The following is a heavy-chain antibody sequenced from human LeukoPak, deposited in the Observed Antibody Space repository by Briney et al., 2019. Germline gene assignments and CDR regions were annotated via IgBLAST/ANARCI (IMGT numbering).Heavy chain of an antibody. CDR2: IQSGGNI. V-gene: IGHV3-53*01. CDR1: GLSTSDQY. J-gene: IGHJ6*02. CDR3: ARDRGYAMDV. Sequence: GGSLRLSCAASGLSTSDQYMSWVRQAPGKGLEWVSIIQSGGNIYYADSVKGRFTISRDNSKNTVYLQMNSLRAGDTAVYYCARDRGYAMDVWGQGTTVTVSS. D-gene: IGHD1-1*01.